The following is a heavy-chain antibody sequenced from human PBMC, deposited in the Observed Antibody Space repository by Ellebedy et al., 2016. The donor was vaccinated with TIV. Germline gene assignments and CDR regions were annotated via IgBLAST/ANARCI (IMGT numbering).Heavy chain of an antibody. Sequence: GESLKISCAASGFTFREHEFHCARQAPGKGLEWIAYISSSGDTTYYADSVKGRFTLTSDNAKHAVYLQMNSLRGEDTAVYYCGREDSVGSGKKYHPLDYYGLDVWGQGTAVTVAS. CDR3: GREDSVGSGKKYHPLDYYGLDV. V-gene: IGHV3-48*03. J-gene: IGHJ6*02. CDR1: GFTFREHE. D-gene: IGHD3-10*01. CDR2: ISSSGDTT.